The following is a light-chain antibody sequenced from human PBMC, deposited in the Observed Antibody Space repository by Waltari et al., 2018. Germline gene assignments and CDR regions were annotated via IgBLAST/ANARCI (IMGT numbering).Light chain of an antibody. J-gene: IGLJ3*02. Sequence: QSVLTQPPSASGTPGQRVTISCSGSSSNIGSNTVNWYQQLPGTAPKRLISSNKQRPAGVPDRFAGSKSGTSASLAISGRQSEDEADYYCAAWDDSLNGPVFGGGTKLTVL. CDR3: AAWDDSLNGPV. CDR2: SNK. CDR1: SSNIGSNT. V-gene: IGLV1-44*01.